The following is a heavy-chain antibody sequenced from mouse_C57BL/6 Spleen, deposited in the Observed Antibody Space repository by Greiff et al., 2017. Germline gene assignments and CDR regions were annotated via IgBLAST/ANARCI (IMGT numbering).Heavy chain of an antibody. CDR3: ARRYYYGSSPHYYAMDY. J-gene: IGHJ4*01. CDR2: IDPEDGET. D-gene: IGHD1-1*01. Sequence: EVQLVESGAELVKPGASVKLSCTASGFNIKDYYMHWVKQRTEQGLEWIGRIDPEDGETKYAPKFQGKATITADTSSNTAYLQLSSLTSEDTAVYYCARRYYYGSSPHYYAMDYWGQGTSVTVSS. V-gene: IGHV14-2*01. CDR1: GFNIKDYY.